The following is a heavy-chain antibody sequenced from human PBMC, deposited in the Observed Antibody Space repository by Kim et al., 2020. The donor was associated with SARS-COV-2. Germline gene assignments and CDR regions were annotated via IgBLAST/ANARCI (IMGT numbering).Heavy chain of an antibody. V-gene: IGHV3-30*04. Sequence: GGSLRLSCAASGFTFSSYAMHWVRQAPGKGLEWVAVISYDGSNKYYADSVKGRFTISRDNSKNTLYLQMNSLRAEDTAVYYCARDRYYYGSGSHRGMDVWGQGTTVTVSS. D-gene: IGHD3-10*01. CDR2: ISYDGSNK. CDR1: GFTFSSYA. J-gene: IGHJ6*02. CDR3: ARDRYYYGSGSHRGMDV.